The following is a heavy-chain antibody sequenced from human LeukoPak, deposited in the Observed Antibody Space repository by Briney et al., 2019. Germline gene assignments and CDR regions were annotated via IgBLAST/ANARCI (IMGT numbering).Heavy chain of an antibody. D-gene: IGHD3-3*02. J-gene: IGHJ4*02. Sequence: PGGSLRLSCAASGFTFSTYTMSWVRQAPGKGLEWVSAISGSGGNTYYADSGKGRFTISRDNSKNRLYLQMDSLTADDTAVYYCAKAAFSRTSYFDYWGQGTLVTASS. V-gene: IGHV3-23*01. CDR2: ISGSGGNT. CDR3: AKAAFSRTSYFDY. CDR1: GFTFSTYT.